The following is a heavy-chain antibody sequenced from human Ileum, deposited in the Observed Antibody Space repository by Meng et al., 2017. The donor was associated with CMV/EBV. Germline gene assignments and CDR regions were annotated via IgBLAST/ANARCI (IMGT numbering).Heavy chain of an antibody. J-gene: IGHJ1*01. Sequence: QVQLQQWGAGLLNPSETLSLTCAVSGEPLNGFFCSWIRQPPGRGLEWIGEVNNRGRTNYNPSLKSRLTISIDTSKRQLSLMVTSVTAADSAIYYCASGRLQFTPSALQHWGPGTLVTVSS. CDR1: GEPLNGFF. V-gene: IGHV4-34*02. CDR3: ASGRLQFTPSALQH. CDR2: VNNRGRT. D-gene: IGHD5-24*01.